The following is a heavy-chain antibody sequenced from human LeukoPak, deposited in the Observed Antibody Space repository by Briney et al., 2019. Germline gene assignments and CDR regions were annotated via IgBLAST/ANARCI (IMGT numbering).Heavy chain of an antibody. CDR2: ISSSSSYI. CDR1: GFTFSSYS. V-gene: IGHV3-21*01. Sequence: GGSLRLSCAASGFTFSSYSMNWVRQAPGEGLEWVSSISSSSSYIYYADSVKGRFTISRDNAKNSLYLQMNSLRAEDTAVYYCARTGSGYDYEGYFDYWGQGTLVTVSS. D-gene: IGHD5-12*01. CDR3: ARTGSGYDYEGYFDY. J-gene: IGHJ4*02.